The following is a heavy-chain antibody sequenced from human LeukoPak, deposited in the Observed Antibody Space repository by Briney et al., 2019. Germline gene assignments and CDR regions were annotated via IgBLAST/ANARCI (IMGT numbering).Heavy chain of an antibody. Sequence: GESLKISCKGSGYRFTSYWIGWVRQMPGKGLEWMGIIYPGDSDTRYSPSFQAQVTISADKSITTAYLQWSSLEASDTAMYYCARPTGQQLPFDYWGQGTLVTVSS. CDR1: GYRFTSYW. CDR2: IYPGDSDT. CDR3: ARPTGQQLPFDY. J-gene: IGHJ4*02. D-gene: IGHD6-13*01. V-gene: IGHV5-51*01.